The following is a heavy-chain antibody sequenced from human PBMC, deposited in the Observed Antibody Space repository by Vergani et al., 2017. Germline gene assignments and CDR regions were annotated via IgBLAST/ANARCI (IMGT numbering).Heavy chain of an antibody. D-gene: IGHD4-17*01. CDR3: AREFSGNTVKNY. J-gene: IGHJ4*02. V-gene: IGHV3-11*04. CDR2: ISNSGNTI. Sequence: QGQLVESGGGLVKPGGSLRLSCAASRFDFSDYYMSWIRQAPGKGLEWISYISNSGNTINYADSVKGRFIVSRDNAKKSLYLQMNSLRVEDTAVYYCAREFSGNTVKNYWGQGTLVTVSS. CDR1: RFDFSDYY.